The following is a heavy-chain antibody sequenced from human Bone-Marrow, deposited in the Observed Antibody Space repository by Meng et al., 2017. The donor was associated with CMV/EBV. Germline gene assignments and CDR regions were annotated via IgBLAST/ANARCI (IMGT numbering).Heavy chain of an antibody. V-gene: IGHV1-18*04. Sequence: ASVKVSCKASGYTFTGYYMHWVRQAPGQGLEWMGWISAYNDNTNCAQKLQGRVTMTTDTSTSTAYMELRSLRSDDTAVYYCASWYSTAWVFDYWGQGTLVTVSS. J-gene: IGHJ4*02. CDR1: GYTFTGYY. D-gene: IGHD6-13*01. CDR2: ISAYNDNT. CDR3: ASWYSTAWVFDY.